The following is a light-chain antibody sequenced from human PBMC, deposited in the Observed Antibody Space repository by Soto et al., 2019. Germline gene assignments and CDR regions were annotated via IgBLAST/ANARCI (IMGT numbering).Light chain of an antibody. CDR3: ETWDSTTRV. J-gene: IGLJ3*02. CDR1: SGHSSYI. V-gene: IGLV4-60*02. CDR2: LEGSGSY. Sequence: QLVLTQSSSASASLGSSVKLTCTLSSGHSSYIIAWHQQQPGKAPRYLMKLEGSGSYNKGSGVPDRFSGSSSGADRYLTISNLQFEDEADYYCETWDSTTRVFGGGTTVTVL.